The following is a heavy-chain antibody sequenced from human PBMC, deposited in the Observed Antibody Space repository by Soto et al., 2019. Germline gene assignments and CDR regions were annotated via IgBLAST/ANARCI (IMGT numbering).Heavy chain of an antibody. CDR3: VRGRLSRMRYSYGTYYYYGMDV. V-gene: IGHV1-69*12. Sequence: QVQLVQSGAEVKKPGSSVKVSCKASGGTFSSYAISWVRQAPGQGLEWVGGIIPIFGTANYAQKFQDRVTITADESTSTAHMELSSLRSEDTAVYYCVRGRLSRMRYSYGTYYYYGMDVWGQGTTVTVSS. CDR2: IIPIFGTA. D-gene: IGHD5-18*01. CDR1: GGTFSSYA. J-gene: IGHJ6*02.